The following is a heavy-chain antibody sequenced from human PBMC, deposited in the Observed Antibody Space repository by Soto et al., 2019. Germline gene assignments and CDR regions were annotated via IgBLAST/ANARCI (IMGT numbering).Heavy chain of an antibody. D-gene: IGHD3-16*02. CDR1: GGSISSGDYY. CDR2: IYYSGST. CDR3: ARSLRQYYYYYYMDV. J-gene: IGHJ6*03. V-gene: IGHV4-30-4*02. Sequence: SETLSLTCTVSGGSISSGDYYWSWIRQPPGKGLEWIGYIYYSGSTNYNPSLKSRVTISVDTSKNQFSLKLSSVTAADTAVYYCARSLRQYYYYYYMDVWGKGTTVTVSS.